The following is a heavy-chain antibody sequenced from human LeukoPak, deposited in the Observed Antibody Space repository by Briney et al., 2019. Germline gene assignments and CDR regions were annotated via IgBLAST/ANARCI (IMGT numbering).Heavy chain of an antibody. Sequence: GGSLRLSCAASGFTFSSYAMHWVRQAPGKGPEWVAVISYDGSNKYYADSVKGRFTISRDNSKKLYLQMNSLRAEDTAVYYCAKDKAVSYYLFDYWGQGTLVTVSS. CDR2: ISYDGSNK. D-gene: IGHD1-26*01. V-gene: IGHV3-30-3*01. CDR3: AKDKAVSYYLFDY. CDR1: GFTFSSYA. J-gene: IGHJ4*02.